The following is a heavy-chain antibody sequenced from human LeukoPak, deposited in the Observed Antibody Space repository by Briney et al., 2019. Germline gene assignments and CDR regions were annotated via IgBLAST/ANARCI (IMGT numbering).Heavy chain of an antibody. D-gene: IGHD3-3*01. CDR2: IYYSGST. CDR1: GGSISSSSYY. V-gene: IGHV4-39*01. CDR3: ARHTHYDFWSGYPYYYYYGMDV. Sequence: TSEALSLTCTVSGGSISSSSYYWGWIRQPPGKGLEWIGSIYYSGSTYYNPSLKGRVTISVDTSKNQFSLKLSSVTAADTAVYYCARHTHYDFWSGYPYYYYYGMDVWGQGTTVTVSS. J-gene: IGHJ6*02.